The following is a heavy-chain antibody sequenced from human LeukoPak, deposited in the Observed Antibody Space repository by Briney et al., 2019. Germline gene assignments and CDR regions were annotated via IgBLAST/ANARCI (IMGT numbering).Heavy chain of an antibody. CDR1: GASMNSYY. J-gene: IGHJ4*02. D-gene: IGHD3-10*01. V-gene: IGHV4-4*07. CDR3: AKLGNQWELRHDY. Sequence: PSETLSLTCTVSGASMNSYYWSWIRQPAGKGLEWIGHIYSSGRPNYNPSFKSRVTMSLDTSKNQFSLKLTSVTAADTAVYYCAKLGNQWELRHDYWGQGTLVTVSS. CDR2: IYSSGRP.